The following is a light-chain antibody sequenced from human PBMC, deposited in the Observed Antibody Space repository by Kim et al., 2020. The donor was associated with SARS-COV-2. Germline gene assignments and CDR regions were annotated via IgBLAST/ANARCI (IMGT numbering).Light chain of an antibody. CDR3: SSWDDILNGIL. Sequence: GQRVTISCSGSSSNISTNTVNWYQQIPGTAPKLLFYGSDQRPSGVSDRFSGSKSGTSASLAISGLQSEDEADYYCSSWDDILNGILFGGGTQLTVL. CDR2: GSD. V-gene: IGLV1-44*01. CDR1: SSNISTNT. J-gene: IGLJ2*01.